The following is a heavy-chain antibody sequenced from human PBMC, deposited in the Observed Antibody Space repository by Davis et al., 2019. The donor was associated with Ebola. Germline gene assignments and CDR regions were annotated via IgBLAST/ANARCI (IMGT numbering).Heavy chain of an antibody. CDR2: IWYDGSNK. D-gene: IGHD1-14*01. CDR3: ARDRSNHGFL. V-gene: IGHV3-33*08. Sequence: GESLKISCAASGFSFTSYSMNWVRQAPGKGLEWVAVIWYDGSNKYYADSVKGRFTISRDNSKNTLYLQMNSLRAEDTAVYYCARDRSNHGFLGGQGTLVTVSS. J-gene: IGHJ4*02. CDR1: GFSFTSYS.